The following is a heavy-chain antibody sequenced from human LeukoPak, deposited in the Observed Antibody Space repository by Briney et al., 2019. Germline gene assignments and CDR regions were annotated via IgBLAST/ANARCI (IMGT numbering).Heavy chain of an antibody. CDR1: GFTFGSYA. D-gene: IGHD6-13*01. CDR3: VKDRVSISSSGYFDY. CDR2: ISSNGGST. J-gene: IGHJ4*02. V-gene: IGHV3-64D*06. Sequence: GGSLRLSCSASGFTFGSYAMLWVRQAPGKGLEYVSAISSNGGSTYYADSVKGRFTISRDNSKNTLYLQMSSLRAEDTAVYYCVKDRVSISSSGYFDYWGQGTLVTVSS.